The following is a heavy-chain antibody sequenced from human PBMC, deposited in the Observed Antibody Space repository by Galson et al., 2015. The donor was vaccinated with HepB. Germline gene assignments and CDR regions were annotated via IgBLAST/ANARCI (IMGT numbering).Heavy chain of an antibody. J-gene: IGHJ4*02. Sequence: SETLSLTCAAYGVSFSDYYWNWNRQPPGKGPEWIGEINHSGSPKYNPSLKSRVTISVDTSKKHFSLKLSSVTAADTAVYYCARDDYGDYRWRDWGQGTLVTVSS. V-gene: IGHV4-34*01. CDR2: INHSGSP. CDR1: GVSFSDYY. D-gene: IGHD4-17*01. CDR3: ARDDYGDYRWRD.